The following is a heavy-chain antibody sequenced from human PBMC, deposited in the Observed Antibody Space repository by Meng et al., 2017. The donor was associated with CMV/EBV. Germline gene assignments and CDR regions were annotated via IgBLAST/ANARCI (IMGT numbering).Heavy chain of an antibody. CDR2: IYYSGST. Sequence: GSLRLSCTVSGGSISSYYWSWIRQPPGKGLEWIGYIYYSGSTNYNPSLKSRVTISVDTSKNQFSLKLSSVTAADTAVYYCASAPLLGGFRWYFDLWGRGTLVTVSS. V-gene: IGHV4-59*01. CDR3: ASAPLLGGFRWYFDL. D-gene: IGHD3-10*01. CDR1: GGSISSYY. J-gene: IGHJ2*01.